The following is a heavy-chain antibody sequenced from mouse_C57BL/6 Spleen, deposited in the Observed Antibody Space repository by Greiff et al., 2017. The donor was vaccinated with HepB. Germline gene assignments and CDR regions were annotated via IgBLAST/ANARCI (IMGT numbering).Heavy chain of an antibody. J-gene: IGHJ2*01. CDR2: IYPGNSDT. V-gene: IGHV1-5*01. CDR3: TRKAYYSNYVDE. CDR1: GYTFTSYW. Sequence: EVKLVESGTVLARPGASVKMSCKTSGYTFTSYWMHWVKQRPGQDLEWIGAIYPGNSDTSYNQKFKGKAKLTAVTSASTAYMELSSLTNEDSAVYYCTRKAYYSNYVDEWGKGTTLTVSS. D-gene: IGHD2-5*01.